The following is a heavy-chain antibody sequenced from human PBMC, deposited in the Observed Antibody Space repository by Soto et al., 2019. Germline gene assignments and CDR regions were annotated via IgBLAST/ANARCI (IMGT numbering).Heavy chain of an antibody. CDR2: IYSGGST. D-gene: IGHD2-2*01. V-gene: IGHV3-53*04. CDR1: GFTVSSNY. CDR3: ARDNPCSSTSCYSDAFDI. J-gene: IGHJ3*02. Sequence: PGGSLRLSCAASGFTVSSNYMSWVRQAPGKGLEWVSVIYSGGSTYYADSVKGRFTISRHNSKNTLYLQMNSLRAEDTAVYYCARDNPCSSTSCYSDAFDIWGQGTMVTVSS.